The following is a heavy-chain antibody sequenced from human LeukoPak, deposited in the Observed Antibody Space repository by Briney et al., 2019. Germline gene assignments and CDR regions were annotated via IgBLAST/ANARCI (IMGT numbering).Heavy chain of an antibody. Sequence: GGSLRLSCAASGFTFVMYGLHWVRQAPGKGLEWLAFIRYDGSNTYYADSVKGRFTISRDNSKNTLSLQMTDLRAEDTAVYYCAKASTYYFDYWGQGALDTVSS. CDR2: IRYDGSNT. CDR3: AKASTYYFDY. D-gene: IGHD2/OR15-2a*01. V-gene: IGHV3-30*02. J-gene: IGHJ4*02. CDR1: GFTFVMYG.